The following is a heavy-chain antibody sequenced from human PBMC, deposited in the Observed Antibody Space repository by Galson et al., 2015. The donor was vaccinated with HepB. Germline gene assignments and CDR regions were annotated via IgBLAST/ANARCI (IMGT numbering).Heavy chain of an antibody. V-gene: IGHV1-18*01. J-gene: IGHJ4*01. CDR2: ISGYNGNG. Sequence: QSGAEVKKPGASVKVSCKASGYTFTRYSISWLRQAPGQGLEWLGWISGYNGNGKSIQKVQGRVTMTTDTSTNTAYMELRSLKSDDTAVYYCARGGMATIGGPAXDYWGQGTLVTVSS. CDR3: ARGGMATIGGPAXDY. CDR1: GYTFTRYS. D-gene: IGHD5-24*01.